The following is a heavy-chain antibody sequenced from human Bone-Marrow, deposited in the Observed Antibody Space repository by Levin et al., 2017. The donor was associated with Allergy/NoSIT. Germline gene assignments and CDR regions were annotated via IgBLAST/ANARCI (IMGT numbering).Heavy chain of an antibody. D-gene: IGHD6-13*01. V-gene: IGHV6-1*01. CDR1: GDSVSSTSAA. Sequence: SQTLSLPCAISGDSVSSTSAAWNWIRQSPSRGLEWLGRTYYRSKWYNDYAVSVKSRITINPDTSKNQFSLQLNSVTPEDTAVYYCAKVGTRGGAFDIWGQGTMVTVSS. CDR2: TYYRSKWYN. J-gene: IGHJ3*02. CDR3: AKVGTRGGAFDI.